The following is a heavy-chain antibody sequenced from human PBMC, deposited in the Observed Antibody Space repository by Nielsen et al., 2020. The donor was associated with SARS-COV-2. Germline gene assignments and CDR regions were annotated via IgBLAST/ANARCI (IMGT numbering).Heavy chain of an antibody. D-gene: IGHD3-10*01. Sequence: SVKVSCKASGGTFSSYAISWVRQAPGQGFEWMGGIIPIFGTANYAQKFQGRVTITADESTSTAYMELSSLRSEDTAVYYCANRAGKRGMGYYYYGMDVWGQGTTVTVS. V-gene: IGHV1-69*13. CDR1: GGTFSSYA. CDR3: ANRAGKRGMGYYYYGMDV. J-gene: IGHJ6*02. CDR2: IIPIFGTA.